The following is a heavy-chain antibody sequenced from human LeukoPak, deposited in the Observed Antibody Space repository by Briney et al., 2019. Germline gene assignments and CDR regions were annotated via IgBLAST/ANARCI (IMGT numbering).Heavy chain of an antibody. CDR3: ARDIGGYFDY. D-gene: IGHD3-10*01. CDR1: GLTFSRYS. Sequence: GGSLRLSCAASGLTFSRYSMNWVRQAPGKGLEWVSSISSSSSYIYYADSVKGRFTISRDNAKNSLYLQMNSLRAEDTAVYYCARDIGGYFDYWGQGTLVTVSS. V-gene: IGHV3-21*01. J-gene: IGHJ4*02. CDR2: ISSSSSYI.